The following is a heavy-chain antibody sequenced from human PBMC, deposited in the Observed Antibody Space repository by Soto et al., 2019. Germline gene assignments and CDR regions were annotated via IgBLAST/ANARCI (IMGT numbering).Heavy chain of an antibody. J-gene: IGHJ4*02. CDR1: GYTVTGYF. CDR3: ARVRTYYDSSGSLDY. D-gene: IGHD3-22*01. CDR2: INPNSGDT. Sequence: ASVKVSCKASGYTVTGYFMHWVRQAPGQGLEWMGWINPNSGDTKYAQKFQGRVTMTRDMSISTAYMELRRLTSDDTAVYYCARVRTYYDSSGSLDYWGQGTLVTVSS. V-gene: IGHV1-2*02.